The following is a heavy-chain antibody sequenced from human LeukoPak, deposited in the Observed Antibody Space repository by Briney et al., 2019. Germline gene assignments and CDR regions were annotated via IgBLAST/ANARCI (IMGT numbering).Heavy chain of an antibody. CDR1: GGSISSSSYY. J-gene: IGHJ4*02. Sequence: SETLSLTCSLSGGSISSSSYYWAWIRQPPGKGLEWIGNIYYSGSTYYNPSLKSRVTISVDTSKNQFSLKLTSVTAADTALYYCAIRFGRLEAGGTPFDSWGQGTLVTVSS. V-gene: IGHV4-39*07. CDR3: AIRFGRLEAGGTPFDS. D-gene: IGHD6-13*01. CDR2: IYYSGST.